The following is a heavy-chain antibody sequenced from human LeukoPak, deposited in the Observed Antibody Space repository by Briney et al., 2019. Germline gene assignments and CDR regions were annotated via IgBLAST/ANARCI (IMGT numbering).Heavy chain of an antibody. Sequence: GGSLRLPCAASGFTFSSFAMTWVRQAPGKGLEWVSSILGTGVGTFYADSVKGRFTISRDNSKNTLFLQMNSLRAEDTAIYYCAKGKAYDNLDWFDPWGQGTRSTVSS. D-gene: IGHD3-9*01. V-gene: IGHV3-23*01. CDR3: AKGKAYDNLDWFDP. CDR2: ILGTGVGT. J-gene: IGHJ5*02. CDR1: GFTFSSFA.